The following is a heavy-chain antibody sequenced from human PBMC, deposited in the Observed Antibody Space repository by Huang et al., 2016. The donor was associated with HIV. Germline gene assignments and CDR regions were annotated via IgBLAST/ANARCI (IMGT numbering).Heavy chain of an antibody. CDR1: GGSFSGYY. Sequence: QVQLQQWGAGLLRPSETLSLTCAVYGGSFSGYYGTWIRQPPGKGLEWIGEINHSERTNYNPSLKSRVTMSVDTSRNQVSLTLTSVTAADTAVYYCARGQGGYYYYYMDVWGKGTTVTVSS. J-gene: IGHJ6*03. CDR3: ARGQGGYYYYYMDV. CDR2: INHSERT. V-gene: IGHV4-34*01.